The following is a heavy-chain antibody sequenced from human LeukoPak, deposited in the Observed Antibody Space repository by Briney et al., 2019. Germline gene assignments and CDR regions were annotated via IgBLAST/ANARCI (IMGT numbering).Heavy chain of an antibody. V-gene: IGHV1-2*02. Sequence: ASVKVSCKASGYTFTGYYMHWVRQAPGQGLEWMGWINPNSGGTNYAQKFQGRVTMTRDTSISTAYMELSRLRFDDTAVYYCARAYAPDDYADYWGQGTLVTVSS. CDR1: GYTFTGYY. D-gene: IGHD3-16*01. CDR2: INPNSGGT. CDR3: ARAYAPDDYADY. J-gene: IGHJ4*02.